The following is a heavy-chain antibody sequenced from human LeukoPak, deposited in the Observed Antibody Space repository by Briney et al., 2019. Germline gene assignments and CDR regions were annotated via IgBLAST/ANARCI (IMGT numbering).Heavy chain of an antibody. J-gene: IGHJ4*02. CDR1: GFTFSSYW. Sequence: GGSLRLSCAASGFTFSSYWMSWVRQAPGKGLEWVANIKQNGSEKSYVDSVKGRFTIFRDNAQNSLYLQMNNLRADDTGVYYCADPGVGYWGQGTLVTVSS. CDR3: ADPGVGY. CDR2: IKQNGSEK. D-gene: IGHD2-8*01. V-gene: IGHV3-7*01.